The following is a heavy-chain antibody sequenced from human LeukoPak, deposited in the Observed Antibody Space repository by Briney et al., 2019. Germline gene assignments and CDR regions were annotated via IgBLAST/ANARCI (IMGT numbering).Heavy chain of an antibody. Sequence: GGSLRLSCAASGFTFSSYAMHWVRQAPGKGLEWVAVISYDGSNKYYADSVKGRFTISRDNSKNTLYLQMGSLRAEDMAVYYCARGNYYDSSGYPFGAFDIWGQGTMVTVSS. V-gene: IGHV3-30*14. J-gene: IGHJ3*02. CDR1: GFTFSSYA. CDR3: ARGNYYDSSGYPFGAFDI. D-gene: IGHD3-22*01. CDR2: ISYDGSNK.